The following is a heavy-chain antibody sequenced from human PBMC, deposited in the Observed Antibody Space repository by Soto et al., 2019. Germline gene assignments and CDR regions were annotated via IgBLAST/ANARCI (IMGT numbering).Heavy chain of an antibody. Sequence: SETLSLTCTVSGGSISSGGYYWSWIRQHPGKGLEWIGYIYYSGSTYYNPSLKSRVTISVDTSKNQFSLKLSSVTAADTAVYYCARDVPKLTTVTTVRYFDYWGQCPLVTVS. D-gene: IGHD4-17*01. CDR2: IYYSGST. CDR1: GGSISSGGYY. J-gene: IGHJ4*02. V-gene: IGHV4-31*03. CDR3: ARDVPKLTTVTTVRYFDY.